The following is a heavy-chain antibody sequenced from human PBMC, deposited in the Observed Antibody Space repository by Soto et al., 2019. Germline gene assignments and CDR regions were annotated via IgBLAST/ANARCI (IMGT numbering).Heavy chain of an antibody. Sequence: VQLLESGGGLVKPGGSLRLSCAASGFTFSGFALTWVRQAPGKGLEWVSPISGSGGSTYYADSVKGRFTISRDNSKNTLYLQMNSLRAEDTAVYYCAKFMVVVAATWNYWGQGTLVTVSS. CDR3: AKFMVVVAATWNY. CDR2: ISGSGGST. J-gene: IGHJ4*02. D-gene: IGHD2-15*01. CDR1: GFTFSGFA. V-gene: IGHV3-23*01.